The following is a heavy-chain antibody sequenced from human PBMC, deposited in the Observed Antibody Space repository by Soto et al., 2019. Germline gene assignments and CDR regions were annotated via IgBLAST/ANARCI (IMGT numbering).Heavy chain of an antibody. Sequence: SETLSLTCAVYGGSFSGYYWSGIRQPPGKGLEWIGEINHSGSTNYSPSLKSRVTISVDTSKNQFSLKLSSVTAADTAVYYCARGGGYCSGGSCYPYARWFDPWGQGTLVTVSS. CDR2: INHSGST. CDR3: ARGGGYCSGGSCYPYARWFDP. CDR1: GGSFSGYY. J-gene: IGHJ5*02. D-gene: IGHD2-15*01. V-gene: IGHV4-34*01.